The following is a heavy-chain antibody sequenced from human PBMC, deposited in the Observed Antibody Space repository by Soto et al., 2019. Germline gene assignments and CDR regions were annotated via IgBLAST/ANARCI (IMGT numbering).Heavy chain of an antibody. CDR2: MSHSGGS. D-gene: IGHD1-1*01. J-gene: IGHJ3*02. CDR3: ARVERGTATTVVDAFDI. Sequence: QVQLQQWGAGLLKPSETLSLTCAVYGGSVSSGSYYWSWIRQPPGKGLEWIGEMSHSGGSHFNPSMQSRVTISVVTPKNQYSLKLRSVTAADAALYDCARVERGTATTVVDAFDIWGPGTMVTVSS. CDR1: GGSVSSGSYY. V-gene: IGHV4-34*01.